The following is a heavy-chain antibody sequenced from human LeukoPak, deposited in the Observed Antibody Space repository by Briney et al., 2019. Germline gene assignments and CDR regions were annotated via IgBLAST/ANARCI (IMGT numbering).Heavy chain of an antibody. CDR3: ARDLDPDSSGYYYYGMDV. Sequence: ASVKVSCKVSGYTLTELSTHWVRQAPGKGLEWMGGFDPEDGETIYAQKFQGRVTMTEDTSTDTAYMELSSLRSDDTAVYYCARDLDPDSSGYYYYGMDVWGQGTTVTVSS. CDR1: GYTLTELS. D-gene: IGHD3-22*01. J-gene: IGHJ6*02. V-gene: IGHV1-24*01. CDR2: FDPEDGET.